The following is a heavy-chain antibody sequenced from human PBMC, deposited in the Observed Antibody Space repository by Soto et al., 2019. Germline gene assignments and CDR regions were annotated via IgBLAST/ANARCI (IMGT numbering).Heavy chain of an antibody. J-gene: IGHJ4*02. CDR1: GFGFSIYS. D-gene: IGHD4-17*01. CDR3: ATRYGYFEY. Sequence: GGSLRLSCADSGFGFSIYSMSWVRQTPGKGLEWVAAITATGDRTYYADSVTGRFTISRDNSKKTQYLQMTSLRAEDTAMYYCATRYGYFEYSGQGTPVTVSS. CDR2: ITATGDRT. V-gene: IGHV3-23*01.